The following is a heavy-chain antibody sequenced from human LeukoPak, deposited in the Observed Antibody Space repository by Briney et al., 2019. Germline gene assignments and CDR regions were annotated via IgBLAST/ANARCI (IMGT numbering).Heavy chain of an antibody. V-gene: IGHV3-23*01. CDR3: ARGQEFDDGVFDS. Sequence: PTGGSLRLSCAASGFSFSSFAMTWVRQAPGKGLEWVSTIRSNGATAYNADSVKGRFTISRDNSKNTVYLQMNSLRVEDTAIYYCARGQEFDDGVFDSWGQGTLVTVSS. CDR1: GFSFSSFA. D-gene: IGHD1-1*01. CDR2: IRSNGATA. J-gene: IGHJ4*02.